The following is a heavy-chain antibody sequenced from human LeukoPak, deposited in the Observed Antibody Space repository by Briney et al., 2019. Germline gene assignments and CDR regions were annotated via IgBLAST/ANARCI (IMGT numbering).Heavy chain of an antibody. Sequence: PSETLSLTCAVSGGSISSDNWWSWVRQPPGKGLEWIGEIYHSGSTNYNPSLKSRVTISVDTSKNQFSLKLSSVTAADTAVYYCARGGIYGDYVGSWFDPWGQGTLVTVSS. CDR2: IYHSGST. CDR1: GGSISSDNW. V-gene: IGHV4-4*02. J-gene: IGHJ5*02. CDR3: ARGGIYGDYVGSWFDP. D-gene: IGHD4-17*01.